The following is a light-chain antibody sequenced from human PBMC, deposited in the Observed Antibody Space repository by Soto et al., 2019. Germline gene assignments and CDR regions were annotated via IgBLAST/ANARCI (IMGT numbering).Light chain of an antibody. CDR3: QSYASSLSDWV. J-gene: IGLJ3*02. CDR2: GNS. CDR1: SSNIGAGYD. V-gene: IGLV1-40*01. Sequence: QSVLTQPPSVSGAPGQRVTISCTGSSSNIGAGYDVHWYQQPPGTAPKLLIYGNSNRPAGVPDRFSGSKSGTSSSLAITGLQAEDEADYYCQSYASSLSDWVFGGGTKLTVL.